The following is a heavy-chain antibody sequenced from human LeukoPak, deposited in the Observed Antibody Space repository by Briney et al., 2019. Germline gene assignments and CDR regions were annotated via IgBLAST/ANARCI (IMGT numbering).Heavy chain of an antibody. Sequence: ASAKVSCKASGYTFTSYGISWVRQAPGQGLEWMGWISAYNGNTNYAQKLQGRVTMTTDTSTSTAYMELSSLRSEDTAVYYCATPPYSSGWSPYYYFDYWGQGTLVTVSS. CDR1: GYTFTSYG. D-gene: IGHD6-19*01. CDR3: ATPPYSSGWSPYYYFDY. J-gene: IGHJ4*02. V-gene: IGHV1-18*01. CDR2: ISAYNGNT.